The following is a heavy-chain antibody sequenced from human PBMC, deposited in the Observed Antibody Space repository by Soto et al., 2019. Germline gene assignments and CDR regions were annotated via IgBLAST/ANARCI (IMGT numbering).Heavy chain of an antibody. J-gene: IGHJ4*02. CDR3: ANKWFRRLAADY. V-gene: IGHV3-23*01. CDR1: GFTFSSYA. D-gene: IGHD3-10*01. Sequence: GGSLRLSCAASGFTFSSYAMSWVRQAPGKGLEWVSAISGSGGSTYYADSVKGRFTISRDNSKNTLYLQMNSLRAEDTAVYYCANKWFRRLAADYWGQGTLVTVSS. CDR2: ISGSGGST.